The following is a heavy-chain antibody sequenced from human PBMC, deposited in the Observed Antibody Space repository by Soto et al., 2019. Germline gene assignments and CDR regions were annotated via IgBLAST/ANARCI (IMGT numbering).Heavy chain of an antibody. J-gene: IGHJ4*02. D-gene: IGHD4-17*01. CDR2: VYHSGSA. CDR1: GDSISTSSW. Sequence: QMQLQESGPGLVKPSGTLSLTCAVSGDSISTSSWWSWVRQSPGKGLEWIAEVYHSGSANSNPPHKRRDNITVDKSKSPFPVKLTSMTAADTAVYYCARTTYGGLFDCWGQGILVPVSS. V-gene: IGHV4-4*02. CDR3: ARTTYGGLFDC.